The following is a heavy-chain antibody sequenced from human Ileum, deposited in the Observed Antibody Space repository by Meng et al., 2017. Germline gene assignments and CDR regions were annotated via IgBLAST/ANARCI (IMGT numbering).Heavy chain of an antibody. J-gene: IGHJ4*02. Sequence: EVGLVGAWGGWVEDGWSLSQSFAASGCTHSNYCTNWGRQHPGKGLLWCSRISGNRAKSDYADSVKGRCTISRDNAKNTLYLQLNSLIVDDTTVYYCSRALSDGGSGYAYWGQGTLVTVSS. CDR2: ISGNRAKS. CDR3: SRALSDGGSGYAY. V-gene: IGHV3-74*01. CDR1: GCTHSNYC. D-gene: IGHD2-15*01.